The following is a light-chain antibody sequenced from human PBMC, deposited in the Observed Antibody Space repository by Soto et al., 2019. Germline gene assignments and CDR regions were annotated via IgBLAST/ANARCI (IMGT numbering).Light chain of an antibody. V-gene: IGKV3-20*01. Sequence: EIVLTQSPGTLSLTPGERATLSCRASQSVRNNSFLAWYQQKPGQAPRLLIYDASSRATGIPDRFSGSGSGTDFTLTVSRLEPEDFAVYYCQQYGSSPMTFGQGTKVDI. J-gene: IGKJ1*01. CDR3: QQYGSSPMT. CDR2: DAS. CDR1: QSVRNNSF.